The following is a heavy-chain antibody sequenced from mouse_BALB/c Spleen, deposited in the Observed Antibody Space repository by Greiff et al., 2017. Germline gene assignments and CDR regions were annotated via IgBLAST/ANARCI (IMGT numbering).Heavy chain of an antibody. CDR1: GYTFTSYW. CDR3: ARWSAMDY. CDR2: INPSTGYT. Sequence: VQLQQSGAELAKPGASVKMSCKASGYTFTSYWMHWVKQRPGQGLEWIGYINPSTGYTEYNQKFKDKATLTADKSSSTAYMQLSSLTSEDSAVYYCARWSAMDYWGQGTSVTVSS. V-gene: IGHV1-7*01. J-gene: IGHJ4*01.